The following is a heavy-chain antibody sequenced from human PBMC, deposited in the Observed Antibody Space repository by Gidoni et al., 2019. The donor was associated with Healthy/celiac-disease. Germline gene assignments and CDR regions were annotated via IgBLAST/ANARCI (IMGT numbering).Heavy chain of an antibody. CDR3: ARDGVWGSSTSFNWFDP. CDR1: GFTFSSYA. Sequence: QVQLVESGGGVVQPGRSLRTSCAASGFTFSSYAMHWVRPAPGKGLEWVAFISYDGSNKYYADSVKGRFTISRDNSKNTLYLQMNSLRAEDTAVYYCARDGVWGSSTSFNWFDPWGQGTLVTVSS. V-gene: IGHV3-30*01. D-gene: IGHD2-2*01. J-gene: IGHJ5*02. CDR2: ISYDGSNK.